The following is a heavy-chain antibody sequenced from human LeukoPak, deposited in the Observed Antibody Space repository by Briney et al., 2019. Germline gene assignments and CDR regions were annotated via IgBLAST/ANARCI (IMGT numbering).Heavy chain of an antibody. J-gene: IGHJ4*02. Sequence: PGGSLRLSCAASGFTFSSYSMNWVREAPGKGLEWISYIGTSSSTIYYADSVKGRFTFSRDNAQNSLYLQMNSLRAEDTAVYYCARDKSYSFDYWVQGTLVTVSS. D-gene: IGHD2-15*01. CDR3: ARDKSYSFDY. V-gene: IGHV3-48*01. CDR1: GFTFSSYS. CDR2: IGTSSSTI.